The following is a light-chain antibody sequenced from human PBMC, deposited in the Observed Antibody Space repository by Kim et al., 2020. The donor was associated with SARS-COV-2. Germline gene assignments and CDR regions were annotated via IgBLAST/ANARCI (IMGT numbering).Light chain of an antibody. CDR2: EDT. Sequence: SYELTQPPSVSVSPGQTASITCSGDKLGETYASWFQQKPGQSPVLVIYEDTKRPSGIPERFSGSNSGNTATLTISGTQAMDEADYYCQTWDSSTRDVVFG. V-gene: IGLV3-1*01. CDR1: KLGETY. CDR3: QTWDSSTRDVV. J-gene: IGLJ2*01.